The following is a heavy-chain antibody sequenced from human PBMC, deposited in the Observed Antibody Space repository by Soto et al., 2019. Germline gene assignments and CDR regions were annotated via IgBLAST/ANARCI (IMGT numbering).Heavy chain of an antibody. V-gene: IGHV3-30*18. CDR2: ISYDGSNK. CDR1: GFTFSSYG. CDR3: AKNERNGYSSSWYYFDY. J-gene: IGHJ4*02. Sequence: QVQLVESGGGVVQPGRSLRLSCAASGFTFSSYGMHWVRQAPGKGLEWVAVISYDGSNKYYVDSVKGRFTISRDNSKNTLYLQMNSLRAEDTAVYYCAKNERNGYSSSWYYFDYWGQGTLVTVSS. D-gene: IGHD6-13*01.